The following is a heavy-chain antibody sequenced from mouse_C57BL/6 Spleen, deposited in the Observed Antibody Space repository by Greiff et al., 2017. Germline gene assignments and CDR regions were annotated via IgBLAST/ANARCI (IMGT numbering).Heavy chain of an antibody. CDR2: IDPSDSET. V-gene: IGHV1-52*01. CDR3: ARAGDGYSYFDV. Sequence: VQLQQPGAELVRPGSSVKLSCKASGYTFTSYWMHWVKQRPIQGLEWIGNIDPSDSETHYNQKFKDKATLTVDKSSSTAYMQLSSLTSEDSAVYYCARAGDGYSYFDVWGTGTTVTVSS. D-gene: IGHD2-3*01. CDR1: GYTFTSYW. J-gene: IGHJ1*03.